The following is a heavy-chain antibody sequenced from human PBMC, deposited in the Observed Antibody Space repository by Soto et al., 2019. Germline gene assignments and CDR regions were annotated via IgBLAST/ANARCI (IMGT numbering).Heavy chain of an antibody. J-gene: IGHJ6*02. CDR3: ARDRKLELPGNYYYYGMDV. V-gene: IGHV4-59*01. CDR1: GGSIRDYF. D-gene: IGHD1-7*01. Sequence: PSETLSLTCSVSGGSIRDYFWTWIRQSPGRGLEWIGYISSSGTVKYNSSLKSRVTISLDRSRNQFSLKLSSVTAADTAVYFCARDRKLELPGNYYYYGMDVWGQRXTVTVSS. CDR2: ISSSGTV.